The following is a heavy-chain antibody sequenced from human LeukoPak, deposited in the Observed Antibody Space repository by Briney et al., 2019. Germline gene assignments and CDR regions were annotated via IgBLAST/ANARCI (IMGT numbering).Heavy chain of an antibody. D-gene: IGHD4-23*01. J-gene: IGHJ4*02. CDR3: ARHWVVTPNY. Sequence: PSETLSLTCIVSGGSISNSSYYWGWIRQPPGKGLEWIGSIYYSGSAYYNPSLKSRVTISVDTSKNQFSLKPTSVTAADTAVYYCARHWVVTPNYWGQGTLVTVSS. CDR2: IYYSGSA. V-gene: IGHV4-39*01. CDR1: GGSISNSSYY.